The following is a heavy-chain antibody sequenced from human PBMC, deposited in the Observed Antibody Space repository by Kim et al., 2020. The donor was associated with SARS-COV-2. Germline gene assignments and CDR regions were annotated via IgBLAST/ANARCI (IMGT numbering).Heavy chain of an antibody. CDR2: INHSGST. D-gene: IGHD3-16*02. CDR1: GGSFSGYY. Sequence: SETLSLTCAVYGGSFSGYYWSWIRQPPGKGLEWIGEINHSGSTNYNPSLKSRVTISVDTSKNQFSLKLSSVTAADTAVYYCARVVMITFGGVIADAFDIWGQGTMVTVSS. V-gene: IGHV4-34*01. J-gene: IGHJ3*02. CDR3: ARVVMITFGGVIADAFDI.